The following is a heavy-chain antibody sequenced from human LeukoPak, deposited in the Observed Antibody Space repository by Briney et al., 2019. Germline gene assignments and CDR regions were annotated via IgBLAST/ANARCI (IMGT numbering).Heavy chain of an antibody. CDR2: ITGNHGAT. D-gene: IGHD4-17*01. CDR3: TKDPNGDYVGAFDP. Sequence: GGSLRLSCAASGFTFSSLAMTWVRQAPGKGLEWVSSITGNHGATYNIDSVKGRFTISRDNSQNTLYLQMNSLRAEDTAVYYCTKDPNGDYVGAFDPWGQGTLVTVSS. V-gene: IGHV3-23*01. J-gene: IGHJ5*02. CDR1: GFTFSSLA.